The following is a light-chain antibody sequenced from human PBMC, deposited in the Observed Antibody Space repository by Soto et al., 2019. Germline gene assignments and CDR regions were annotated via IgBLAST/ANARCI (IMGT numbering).Light chain of an antibody. Sequence: EIVLTQSPATLSLSPGERATLSCRASQSVSSYLAWYQQKPGQAPRLLIYDASNRATGIPARFSGSGSGTDFTLTISSLEPGDFAVYYCQQRSNWPPGFTFGPGTKVDIK. CDR1: QSVSSY. CDR2: DAS. V-gene: IGKV3-11*01. CDR3: QQRSNWPPGFT. J-gene: IGKJ3*01.